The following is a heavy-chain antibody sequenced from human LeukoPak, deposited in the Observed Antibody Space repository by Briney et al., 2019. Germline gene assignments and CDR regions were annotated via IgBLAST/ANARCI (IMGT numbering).Heavy chain of an antibody. Sequence: ASVKVSCKASGYTFTGYYMHWVRQVPGQGLEWMGWINPNSGGTNYAQKFQGRVTMTRDTSISTAYMELSRLRSDDTAVYYCARGSNDYGGNFDYWGQGTLVTVSS. J-gene: IGHJ4*02. V-gene: IGHV1-2*02. CDR2: INPNSGGT. CDR3: ARGSNDYGGNFDY. CDR1: GYTFTGYY. D-gene: IGHD4-23*01.